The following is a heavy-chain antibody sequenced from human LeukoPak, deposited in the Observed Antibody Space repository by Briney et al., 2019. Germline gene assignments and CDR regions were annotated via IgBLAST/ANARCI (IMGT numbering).Heavy chain of an antibody. CDR2: INHRGSS. CDR3: ARGSSFDGYCSAGACDAGYYDS. Sequence: PSETLSLTCAVYGESFSAYFWNWIRQAPGKPLEYIGEINHRGSSHYNPSLKTRVTLSVDTSKNQLSLKLTPVTAADTAVYFCARGSSFDGYCSAGACDAGYYDSWGQGTPVTVSS. V-gene: IGHV4-34*01. CDR1: GESFSAYF. J-gene: IGHJ4*02. D-gene: IGHD2-15*01.